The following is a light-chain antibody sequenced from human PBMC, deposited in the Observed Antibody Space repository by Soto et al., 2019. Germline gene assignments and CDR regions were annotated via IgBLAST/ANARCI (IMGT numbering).Light chain of an antibody. Sequence: DIQITPPSSTLYASVGDRVTITCRASQIISSWLAWYQQKPGKAPKLLIYKASSLESGVPSRFSGSGSGTEFTLTISSLQPDDFTTYYRQLYNIHPNTFGQGRLLEVK. V-gene: IGKV1-5*03. CDR3: QLYNIHPNT. CDR1: QIISSW. J-gene: IGKJ5*01. CDR2: KAS.